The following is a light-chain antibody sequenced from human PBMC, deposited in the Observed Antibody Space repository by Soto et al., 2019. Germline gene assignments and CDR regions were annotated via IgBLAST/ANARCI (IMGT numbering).Light chain of an antibody. CDR1: QSVSSNY. V-gene: IGKV3-20*01. Sequence: EIVLTQSPGTLSWSAGERDTLSCGASQSVSSNYLAWYQQKPGQAPRLLIYVASSRATGIPDRFSGSGSGTDFTLTISRLEPEDFAVYYCQQYGSSPYTFGQGTNLEIK. CDR3: QQYGSSPYT. CDR2: VAS. J-gene: IGKJ2*01.